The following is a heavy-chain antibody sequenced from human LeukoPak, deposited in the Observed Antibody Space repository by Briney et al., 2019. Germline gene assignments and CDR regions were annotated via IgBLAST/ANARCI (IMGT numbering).Heavy chain of an antibody. J-gene: IGHJ5*02. Sequence: ASVKVSCKASGGTFSRYAISWVRQAPAQGLEWMGGIIPIFGTANYAQKFQGRVTMTRDMSTSTVYMELSSLRSEDTAVYYCARTCSGGSCQNWFDPWGQGTLVTVSS. CDR2: IIPIFGTA. V-gene: IGHV1-69*05. CDR3: ARTCSGGSCQNWFDP. D-gene: IGHD2-15*01. CDR1: GGTFSRYA.